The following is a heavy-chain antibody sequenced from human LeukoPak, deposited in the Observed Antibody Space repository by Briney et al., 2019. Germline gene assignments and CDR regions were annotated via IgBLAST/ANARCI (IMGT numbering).Heavy chain of an antibody. V-gene: IGHV3-21*01. CDR2: ISSGSTYI. D-gene: IGHD1-1*01. CDR1: GFTFSSYS. CDR3: ARGTGAFDI. Sequence: GGSLRLSCAASGFTFSSYSVIWVRQAPGKGLEWVSSISSGSTYIYYADSVKGRFTISRDNAKNSLYLQMDSLRADDTSVYYCARGTGAFDIWGQGTMVTVSS. J-gene: IGHJ3*02.